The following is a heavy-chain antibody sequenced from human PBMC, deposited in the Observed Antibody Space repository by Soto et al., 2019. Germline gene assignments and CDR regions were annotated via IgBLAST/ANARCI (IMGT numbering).Heavy chain of an antibody. Sequence: QITLKESGPTLVKPTQTLTLTCTFSGFSLSSTRMAVCWIRQPPGKALEWLALIYWDDDKRYSPFLKSRLTITKDTSKNQVVLTMSNMAPVDTASYYCAHIVVAGLGYYFDYWGQGTLVTVPS. CDR1: GFSLSSTRMA. J-gene: IGHJ4*02. V-gene: IGHV2-5*02. CDR3: AHIVVAGLGYYFDY. D-gene: IGHD6-19*01. CDR2: IYWDDDK.